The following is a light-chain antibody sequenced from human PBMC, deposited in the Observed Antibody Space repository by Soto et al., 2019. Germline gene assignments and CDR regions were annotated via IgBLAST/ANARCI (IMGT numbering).Light chain of an antibody. CDR1: QSISTW. CDR3: QQYNKIPWT. CDR2: RAS. Sequence: DIQMTQSPSTLSASVGDRVTITCRASQSISTWLAWYQQKPGIAPKLLIYRASRLESGVPSRFSASGSETEFTLTVSSLQADDFATYYCQQYNKIPWTFGQGTKVDIK. V-gene: IGKV1-5*03. J-gene: IGKJ1*01.